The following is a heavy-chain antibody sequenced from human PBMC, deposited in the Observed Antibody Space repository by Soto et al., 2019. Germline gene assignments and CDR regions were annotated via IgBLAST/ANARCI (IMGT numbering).Heavy chain of an antibody. CDR3: ARRSLGAYPYAFDI. J-gene: IGHJ3*02. CDR2: IYYSGST. D-gene: IGHD2-15*01. CDR1: GGSISSSSYY. V-gene: IGHV4-39*01. Sequence: QLQLQESGPGLVKPSETLSLTCTVSGGSISSSSYYWGWIRQPPGKGLEWIGSIYYSGSTYYNPSLKIRVTIYVDTSKNQFSLKLSSVTAADTAVYYCARRSLGAYPYAFDIWGQGTMVTVSS.